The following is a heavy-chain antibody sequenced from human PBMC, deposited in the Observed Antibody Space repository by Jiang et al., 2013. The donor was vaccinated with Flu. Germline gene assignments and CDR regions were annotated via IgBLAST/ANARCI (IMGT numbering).Heavy chain of an antibody. Sequence: KPTQTLTLTCTFSGFSLNTGGTCVSWIRQSPGKAPEWLARIDWDEDKFYNSFLQTRLTISKDTSKNQVVLTMTNMDPVDTATYYCAHFFRCAWYSGYFQHWGQGTLVTVSS. J-gene: IGHJ1*01. CDR3: AHFFRCAWYSGYFQH. CDR2: IDWDEDK. V-gene: IGHV2-70*12. CDR1: GFSLNTGGTC. D-gene: IGHD6-13*01.